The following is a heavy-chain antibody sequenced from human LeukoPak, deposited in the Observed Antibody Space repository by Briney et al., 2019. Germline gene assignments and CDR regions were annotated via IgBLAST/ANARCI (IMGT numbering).Heavy chain of an antibody. CDR3: ARINWGYSSSWGGSFDY. CDR2: IKQDGSEK. CDR1: GFTFSSYW. Sequence: PGGSLRLSCAASGFTFSSYWMSWVRRAPGKGLEWVANIKQDGSEKYYVDSVKGRFTISRDNAKNSLYLQMNSLRAEDTAVYYCARINWGYSSSWGGSFDYWGQGTLVTVSS. J-gene: IGHJ4*02. D-gene: IGHD6-13*01. V-gene: IGHV3-7*01.